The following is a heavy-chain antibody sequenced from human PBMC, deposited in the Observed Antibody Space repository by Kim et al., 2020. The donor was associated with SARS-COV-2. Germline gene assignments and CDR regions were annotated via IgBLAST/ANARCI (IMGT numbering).Heavy chain of an antibody. CDR2: ISDSGGST. J-gene: IGHJ4*02. Sequence: GGSLRLSCAASGFTFSSYAMNWVRQAPGKGLEWVSAISDSGGSTYYADSVKGRFTISRDDSRNTLYLQMNSLRAEDSAVYYCASGSYSYCWGQGTLVTVSS. CDR1: GFTFSSYA. D-gene: IGHD1-26*01. V-gene: IGHV3-23*01. CDR3: ASGSYSYC.